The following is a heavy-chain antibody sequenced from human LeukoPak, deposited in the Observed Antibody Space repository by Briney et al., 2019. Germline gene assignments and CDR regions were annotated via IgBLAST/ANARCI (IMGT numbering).Heavy chain of an antibody. CDR1: GFTFSSYA. D-gene: IGHD3-22*01. J-gene: IGHJ4*02. CDR3: ARRDYYDSSGYSPLFDY. CDR2: ISGSGGST. V-gene: IGHV3-23*01. Sequence: GGSLRLSCAASGFTFSSYAMSWVRQAPGEGLEWVSAISGSGGSTYYADSVKGRFTISRDNSKNTLYLQMNNLRAEDTAVYYCARRDYYDSSGYSPLFDYWGQGTLVTVSS.